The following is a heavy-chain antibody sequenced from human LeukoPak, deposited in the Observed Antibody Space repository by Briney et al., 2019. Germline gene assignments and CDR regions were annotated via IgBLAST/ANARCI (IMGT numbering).Heavy chain of an antibody. CDR2: ISSSSSYI. CDR3: ARDHANTAMAMPDLNYYYGMDV. D-gene: IGHD5-18*01. V-gene: IGHV3-21*01. Sequence: GGSLRLSCAASGFTFSSYSMNWVRQAPGKRLEWVSSISSSSSYIYYADSVKGRFTISRDNAKNSLYLQMNSLRAEDTAVYYCARDHANTAMAMPDLNYYYGMDVWGQGTTVTVSS. CDR1: GFTFSSYS. J-gene: IGHJ6*02.